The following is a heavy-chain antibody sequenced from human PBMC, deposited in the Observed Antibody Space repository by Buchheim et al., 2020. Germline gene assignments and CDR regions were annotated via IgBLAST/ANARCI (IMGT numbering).Heavy chain of an antibody. V-gene: IGHV4-34*01. J-gene: IGHJ4*02. D-gene: IGHD2-2*03. CDR1: GGSFSGNY. CDR2: INHSGST. CDR3: ARELGYCVATTCYGGVFEY. Sequence: QVQLQQWGAGLLKPSETLSLTCAVYGGSFSGNYWSWIRQPPGKGLEWIGEINHSGSTTYNPSLKRRPTISVDTSKNPFSLKLSSVTAADTAVYYCARELGYCVATTCYGGVFEYWGQGTL.